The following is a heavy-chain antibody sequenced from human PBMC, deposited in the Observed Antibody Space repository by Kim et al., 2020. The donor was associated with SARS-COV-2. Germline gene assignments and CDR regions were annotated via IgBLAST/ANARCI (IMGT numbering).Heavy chain of an antibody. V-gene: IGHV3-23*01. D-gene: IGHD6-13*01. Sequence: GGSLRLSCAASGFTFSSFAMNWVRQAPGKGLEWVSGISSSGSVTNYADSVKGRFTISRDNSKNTLSLEMNSLRADDTAAYYCLAAAGTSNWFDPWGQGTL. CDR2: ISSSGSVT. CDR3: LAAAGTSNWFDP. CDR1: GFTFSSFA. J-gene: IGHJ5*02.